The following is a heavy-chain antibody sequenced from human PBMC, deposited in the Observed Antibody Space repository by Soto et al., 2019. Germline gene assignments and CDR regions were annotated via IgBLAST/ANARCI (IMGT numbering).Heavy chain of an antibody. Sequence: PGGSLRLSCAASGIVFSDYMSWVRQAPGKGLEWLSYISGSGGTIYSADSVKGRFTISRDNATNSLYLQMNNVRTEDTAVYYCARLPFPWGWFDPWGQGTLVTVSS. CDR3: ARLPFPWGWFDP. V-gene: IGHV3-11*01. D-gene: IGHD3-16*01. J-gene: IGHJ5*02. CDR2: ISGSGGTI. CDR1: GIVFSDY.